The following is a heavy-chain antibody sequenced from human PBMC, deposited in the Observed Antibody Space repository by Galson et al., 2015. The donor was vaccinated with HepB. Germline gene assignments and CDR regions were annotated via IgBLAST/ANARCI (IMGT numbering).Heavy chain of an antibody. V-gene: IGHV1-3*01. J-gene: IGHJ4*02. CDR2: INAGNGNT. CDR3: VRESVVVPTATPYYFDY. D-gene: IGHD2-2*01. Sequence: SVKVSCKASGYTFTRYAIHWVRQAPGQRLEWMGWINAGNGNTKYSQKFQGRVTITRDTSASTAYMELSRLRSEDSAVFYCVRESVVVPTATPYYFDYWGQGTLVTVSS. CDR1: GYTFTRYA.